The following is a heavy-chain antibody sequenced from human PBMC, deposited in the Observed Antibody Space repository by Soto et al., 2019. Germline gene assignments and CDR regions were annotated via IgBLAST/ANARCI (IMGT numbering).Heavy chain of an antibody. CDR2: ISGSGGST. CDR3: ARITISTSTRFDP. J-gene: IGHJ5*02. CDR1: GFTFSSYA. V-gene: IGHV3-23*01. D-gene: IGHD3-3*01. Sequence: EVQLLEFGGGLVQPGGCLRLSCAASGFTFSSYAMSWVRQAPGKGLECVSAISGSGGSTYYADSVKGRHTISRDNSKNTLYLQMNSLKAEDTAVYHCARITISTSTRFDPWGQGTLVTVSS.